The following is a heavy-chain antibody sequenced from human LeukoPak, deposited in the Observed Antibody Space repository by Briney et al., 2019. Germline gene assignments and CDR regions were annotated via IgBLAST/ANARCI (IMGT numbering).Heavy chain of an antibody. V-gene: IGHV3-23*01. D-gene: IGHD6-19*01. CDR1: GFTFNSHA. J-gene: IGHJ4*02. Sequence: PGGSLRLSCAASGFTFNSHAMSWVPQAPGKGLEWVSVISSSGATTYYADSVKGRFTISRDNSKNTLYLQVNSLRAEDTAVYYCAKRMFGGSGWDVFDYWGQGTLVTVSS. CDR2: ISSSGATT. CDR3: AKRMFGGSGWDVFDY.